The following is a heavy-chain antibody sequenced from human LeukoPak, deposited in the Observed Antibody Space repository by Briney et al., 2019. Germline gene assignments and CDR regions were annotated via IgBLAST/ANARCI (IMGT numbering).Heavy chain of an antibody. CDR1: GFTFTTYW. CDR3: AKIPLSGDYLDY. J-gene: IGHJ4*02. Sequence: GGSLRLSCAASGFTFTTYWMSWVRQAPGKGLEWVANIKQDGTEKYYVDSVKGRFTISRDNSKNTLYLQMNSLRAEDTAVYYCAKIPLSGDYLDYWGQGTLVTVSS. D-gene: IGHD4-17*01. CDR2: IKQDGTEK. V-gene: IGHV3-7*01.